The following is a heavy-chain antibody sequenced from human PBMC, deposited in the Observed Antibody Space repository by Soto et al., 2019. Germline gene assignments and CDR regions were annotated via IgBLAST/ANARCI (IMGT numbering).Heavy chain of an antibody. J-gene: IGHJ4*02. V-gene: IGHV4-4*07. CDR1: GGSISAYY. CDR3: ATALPDYGDYYFDS. Sequence: QVQLQKSGPGPVKPSETLSLTCTVSGGSISAYYLIWIRQSAAKGLEWIGRVYVSGSTNYNPSLERRVTMSVDASKSQFSLNLNSVTAADAAVYYCATALPDYGDYYFDSWGQGTLVTVSS. D-gene: IGHD4-17*01. CDR2: VYVSGST.